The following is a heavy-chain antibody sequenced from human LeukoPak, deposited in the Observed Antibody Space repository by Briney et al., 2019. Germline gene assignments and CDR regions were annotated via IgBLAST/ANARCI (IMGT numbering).Heavy chain of an antibody. CDR3: ARLRGSGSYYTETPYYFDY. Sequence: SETLSLTCAVYGGSFSGYYWSWIRQPPGKGLEWIGEINHSGSTNYNPSLKSRVNISVDTSKNQFSLKLSSVTAADTAVYYCARLRGSGSYYTETPYYFDYWGQGTLVTVSS. D-gene: IGHD3-10*01. CDR2: INHSGST. V-gene: IGHV4-34*01. CDR1: GGSFSGYY. J-gene: IGHJ4*02.